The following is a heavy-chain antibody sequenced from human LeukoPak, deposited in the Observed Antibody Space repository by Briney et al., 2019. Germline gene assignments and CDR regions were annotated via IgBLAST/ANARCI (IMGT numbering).Heavy chain of an antibody. CDR2: IYYSGST. CDR3: ARATDYGDPYYFDY. CDR1: GGSISSGGYY. V-gene: IGHV4-31*03. Sequence: PSETLSLTCTVSGGSISSGGYYWSWIRQHPGKGLEWIGYIYYSGSTYYNPSLKSRVTISVDTSKNQCSLKLSSVTAADTAVYYCARATDYGDPYYFDYWGQGTLVTVSS. J-gene: IGHJ4*02. D-gene: IGHD4-17*01.